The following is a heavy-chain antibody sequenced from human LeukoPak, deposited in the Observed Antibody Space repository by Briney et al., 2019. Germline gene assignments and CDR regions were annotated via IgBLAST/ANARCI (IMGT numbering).Heavy chain of an antibody. CDR3: ARLLKYYYDSSGYGEDWYFDL. D-gene: IGHD3-22*01. Sequence: PGGSLRLSCAAYGFTFNYHSMNWVRQAPGKGLEWISYISRSGDTIYYADSVKGRFTFSRDNANNSLYLQMNSLRDEDTAVYFCARLLKYYYDSSGYGEDWYFDLWGRGTLVTVSS. J-gene: IGHJ2*01. CDR1: GFTFNYHS. CDR2: ISRSGDTI. V-gene: IGHV3-48*02.